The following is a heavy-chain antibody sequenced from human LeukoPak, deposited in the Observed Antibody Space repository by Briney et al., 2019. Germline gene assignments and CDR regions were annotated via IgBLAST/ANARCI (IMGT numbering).Heavy chain of an antibody. Sequence: PSETLSLTCTVSGGSISSGGYYWSWIRQHPGKGLEWIGYIYYSGSTYYNPSLKSRVTISVDTSKNQFSLKLSSVTAADTAVYYCARSGSNWYWSSVDYWGQGTLVTVSS. V-gene: IGHV4-31*03. J-gene: IGHJ4*02. CDR3: ARSGSNWYWSSVDY. CDR2: IYYSGST. CDR1: GGSISSGGYY. D-gene: IGHD6-13*01.